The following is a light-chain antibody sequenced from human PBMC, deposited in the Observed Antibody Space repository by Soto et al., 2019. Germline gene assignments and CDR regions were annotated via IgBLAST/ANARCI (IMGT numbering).Light chain of an antibody. V-gene: IGLV2-14*03. Sequence: QSALTQPASVSGSPGQSITISCTGTSSDIGGYNYVSWYQQHPGKAPQVMIYDVSNRPSGVSIRFSGSKSGNTASLTISGLQAEDEADYYSSSYSSTTTLVFGGGTKLTVL. CDR3: SSYSSTTTLV. J-gene: IGLJ2*01. CDR2: DVS. CDR1: SSDIGGYNY.